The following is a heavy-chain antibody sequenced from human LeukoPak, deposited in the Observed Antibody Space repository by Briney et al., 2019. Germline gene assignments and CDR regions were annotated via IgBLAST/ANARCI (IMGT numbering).Heavy chain of an antibody. D-gene: IGHD6-13*01. J-gene: IGHJ5*02. CDR2: INHSGST. V-gene: IGHV4-34*01. CDR1: GGSFSGHY. CDR3: ARLYSSSWYNWFDP. Sequence: SETLSLTCAVYGGSFSGHYWSWIRQPPGKGPEWIGEINHSGSTNYNPSLKSRVTISVDTSKNQFSLKLSSVTAADTAVYYCARLYSSSWYNWFDPWGQGTLVTVSS.